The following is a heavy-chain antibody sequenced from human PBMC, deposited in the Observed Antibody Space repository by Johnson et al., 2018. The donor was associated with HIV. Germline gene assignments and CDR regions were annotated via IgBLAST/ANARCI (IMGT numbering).Heavy chain of an antibody. Sequence: QVQLVESGGGVVQPGGSLRLSCAASGFTFSSYPMHWVRQAPGKGLEWVAFIRYDRSNKYYADSVKGRFTVSRDNSKNTLYLQMNSLRSDDTAVYYCAREGIWYCSGGSCYGAFDIWGQGTMVTVSS. J-gene: IGHJ3*02. D-gene: IGHD2-15*01. V-gene: IGHV3-30*02. CDR1: GFTFSSYP. CDR2: IRYDRSNK. CDR3: AREGIWYCSGGSCYGAFDI.